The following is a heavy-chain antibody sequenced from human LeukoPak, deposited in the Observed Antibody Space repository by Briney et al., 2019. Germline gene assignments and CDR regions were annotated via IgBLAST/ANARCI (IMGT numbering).Heavy chain of an antibody. CDR1: GYTFTSYA. Sequence: GASVKVSCKASGYTFTSYAMNWVRQAPGQGLEWMGWINTNTGNPTYAQGFTGRFVFSLDTSVSTAYLQISSLKAEDTAVYYCARDYMDIVVVPAAIRGRFDPWGQGTLVTVSS. V-gene: IGHV7-4-1*02. CDR3: ARDYMDIVVVPAAIRGRFDP. CDR2: INTNTGNP. D-gene: IGHD2-2*03. J-gene: IGHJ5*02.